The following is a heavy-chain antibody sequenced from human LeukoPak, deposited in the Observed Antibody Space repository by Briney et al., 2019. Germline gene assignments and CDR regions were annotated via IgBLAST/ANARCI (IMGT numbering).Heavy chain of an antibody. Sequence: ASVKVSCKVSGYTLSELSIHWVRQTPGKGLEWMGGFDPEDGEATYAQQFQGRVTVTEDTSSDTAYMELSSLRSEDTAVYYCARDFVSPLGSGYPYWGQGTLVTVSS. D-gene: IGHD3-22*01. CDR1: GYTLSELS. CDR2: FDPEDGEA. J-gene: IGHJ4*02. V-gene: IGHV1-24*01. CDR3: ARDFVSPLGSGYPY.